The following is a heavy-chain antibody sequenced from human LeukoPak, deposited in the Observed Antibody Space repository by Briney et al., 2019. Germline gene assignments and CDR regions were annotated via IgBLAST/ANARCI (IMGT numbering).Heavy chain of an antibody. CDR3: ARAHQSGYDNCLDP. J-gene: IGHJ5*02. D-gene: IGHD3-3*01. CDR2: IYYSGTT. Sequence: PSETLPLTCTVSGGSISSGGHYWNWIRQHPGRGLEWIGYIYYSGTTYYNPSLKSRVTISLDTSKNQFSLKLSSVTAADTAVYYCARAHQSGYDNCLDPWGQGTLVTVSS. V-gene: IGHV4-31*03. CDR1: GGSISSGGHY.